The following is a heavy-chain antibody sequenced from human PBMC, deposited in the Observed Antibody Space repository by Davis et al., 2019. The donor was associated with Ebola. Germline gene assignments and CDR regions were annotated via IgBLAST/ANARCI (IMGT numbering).Heavy chain of an antibody. CDR2: INRDGSTT. CDR3: ARSSIAARPGYYYGMDV. V-gene: IGHV3-74*01. Sequence: HTGGSLRLSCAASGFTFSSYWMSWVRQGLGEGLVWVSDINRDGSTTKYADSVKGRFTISRDNAKNSLYLQMNSLRAEDTAVYYCARSSIAARPGYYYGMDVWGQGTTVTVSS. J-gene: IGHJ6*02. CDR1: GFTFSSYW. D-gene: IGHD6-6*01.